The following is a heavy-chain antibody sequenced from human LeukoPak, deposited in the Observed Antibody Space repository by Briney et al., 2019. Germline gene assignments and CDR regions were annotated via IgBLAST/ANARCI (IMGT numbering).Heavy chain of an antibody. Sequence: GGSLRLSCAASGFTVSSNYMSWVRQAPGKGLEWVSVIYSGGSTYYADSVKGRFTISRDNSKNTLYLQMNSQRVEDTAVYYCAKDVDYSNLFDYWGQGTLVSVSS. J-gene: IGHJ4*02. D-gene: IGHD4-4*01. V-gene: IGHV3-53*01. CDR2: IYSGGST. CDR3: AKDVDYSNLFDY. CDR1: GFTVSSNY.